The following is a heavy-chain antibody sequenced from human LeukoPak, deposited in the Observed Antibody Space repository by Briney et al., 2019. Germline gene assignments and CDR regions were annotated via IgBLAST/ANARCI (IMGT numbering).Heavy chain of an antibody. CDR2: IKSKTDGGTT. CDR1: GFIFGNAW. J-gene: IGHJ4*02. D-gene: IGHD6-6*01. V-gene: IGHV3-15*01. CDR3: ATVAHSSSLDY. Sequence: GGSLRLSCAASGFIFGNAWMSWVRQAPGKGLEWVGRIKSKTDGGTTDYAAPVKGRFTISRDDSKNTLYSQVNSLKTEDTAVYYCATVAHSSSLDYWGQGTLLTVSS.